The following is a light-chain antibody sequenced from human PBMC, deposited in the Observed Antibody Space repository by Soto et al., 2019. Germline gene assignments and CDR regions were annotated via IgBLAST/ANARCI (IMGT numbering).Light chain of an antibody. J-gene: IGLJ3*02. CDR3: QSYDSSLSGWV. Sequence: QLVLTQPPSVSGAPGQRVTISCDGSSSNIGAGFDVYWHQQLPGTAPKPLIYDNINRPSGVPDRFSGSKSGTSASLAITGLQTEDEADYYCQSYDSSLSGWVSGGGTKVTVL. CDR2: DNI. V-gene: IGLV1-40*01. CDR1: SSNIGAGFD.